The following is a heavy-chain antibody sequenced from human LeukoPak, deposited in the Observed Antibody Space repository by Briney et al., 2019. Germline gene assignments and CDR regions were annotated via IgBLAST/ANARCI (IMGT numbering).Heavy chain of an antibody. D-gene: IGHD5-12*01. Sequence: GRSPRLSCAASGFIFSNYAMHWVRQAPGKGLEWVALISSDGSKTYHADSVKGRFTISRDNSKNTLYLQMNSLRPEDTAVYSCAIGPPYGGYSDWGQGTLVTVSS. J-gene: IGHJ4*02. V-gene: IGHV3-30*07. CDR1: GFIFSNYA. CDR2: ISSDGSKT. CDR3: AIGPPYGGYSD.